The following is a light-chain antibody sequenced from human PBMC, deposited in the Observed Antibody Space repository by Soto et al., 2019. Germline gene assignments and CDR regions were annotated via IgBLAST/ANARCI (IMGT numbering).Light chain of an antibody. CDR3: QQYNQWPPYT. V-gene: IGKV3-15*01. CDR2: GAS. Sequence: EIVMTQSPATLSVSPGERATLFCRASQSVGRTLAWYQQKPGQSPRLLVYGASTRANGTPARFSGSGSRTEFTLTISSLQSEDVAVYYCQQYNQWPPYTFGQGTKVEIK. CDR1: QSVGRT. J-gene: IGKJ2*01.